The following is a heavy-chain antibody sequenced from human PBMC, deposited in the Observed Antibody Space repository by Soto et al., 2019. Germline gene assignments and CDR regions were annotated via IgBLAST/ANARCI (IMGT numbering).Heavy chain of an antibody. CDR3: ARQGYYDSSGYYRDPFDY. Sequence: SETLSLTCTVSGGYMSSSSYYWGCIRQPPGKGLEWIGSIYYSGSTYYNPSLKSRVTISVDTSKNQFSLKLSSVTAADTAVYYCARQGYYDSSGYYRDPFDYWGQGTLVTVSS. CDR2: IYYSGST. D-gene: IGHD3-22*01. CDR1: GGYMSSSSYY. V-gene: IGHV4-39*01. J-gene: IGHJ4*02.